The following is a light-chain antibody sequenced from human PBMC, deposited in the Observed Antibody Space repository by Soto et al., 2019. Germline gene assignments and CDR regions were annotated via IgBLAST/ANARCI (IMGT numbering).Light chain of an antibody. CDR3: QQFYDYPLT. Sequence: AIQLTQSPSSLSASVGDRVTITCRASQGISTLFAWYQQNPGKPPKLLIYDASSLESGVPSRFSGSGSGTDFTLTISSLQPEDFATYYCQQFYDYPLTFGGGTKVDNK. V-gene: IGKV1D-13*01. CDR2: DAS. CDR1: QGISTL. J-gene: IGKJ4*01.